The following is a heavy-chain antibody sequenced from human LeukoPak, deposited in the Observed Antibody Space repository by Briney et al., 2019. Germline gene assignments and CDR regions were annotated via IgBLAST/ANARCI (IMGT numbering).Heavy chain of an antibody. CDR3: ARVLEYGDYIDVDY. CDR2: INPNSGGT. Sequence: ASVKVSCKASGYTFTGYYTHWVRQAPGQGLEWMGRINPNSGGTNYAQKFQGRVTMTRDTSISTAYMELSRLRSDDTAVYYCARVLEYGDYIDVDYWGQGTLVTVSS. V-gene: IGHV1-2*06. J-gene: IGHJ4*02. CDR1: GYTFTGYY. D-gene: IGHD4-17*01.